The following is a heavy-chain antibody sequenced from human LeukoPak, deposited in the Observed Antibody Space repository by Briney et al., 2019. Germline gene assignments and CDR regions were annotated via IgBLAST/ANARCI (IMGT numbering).Heavy chain of an antibody. Sequence: PSETLSLTCTVSGGSISSGDYYWSWIRQPPGKGLEWIGYIYYSGSTYYNPSLKSRVTISVDTSKNQFSLKLSSVTAADTAVYYCARYDSRGTNNFYFDYWGQGTLVTVSS. J-gene: IGHJ4*02. CDR1: GGSISSGDYY. V-gene: IGHV4-30-4*01. CDR3: ARYDSRGTNNFYFDY. CDR2: IYYSGST. D-gene: IGHD3-22*01.